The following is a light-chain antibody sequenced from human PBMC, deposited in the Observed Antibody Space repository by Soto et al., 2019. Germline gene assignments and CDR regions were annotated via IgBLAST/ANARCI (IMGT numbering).Light chain of an antibody. V-gene: IGKV4-1*01. CDR3: QQYYSTPWT. CDR1: QSVLYSSNHKNY. J-gene: IGKJ1*01. Sequence: DIVMTQSPDSRAVSLGERATINCKSSQSVLYSSNHKNYLAWYQQKPGQPPQLPIYWASTRESGVPDRFSGSGSGTDFTLTISSLQAEDVVVYYCQQYYSTPWTFGQGTKVEIK. CDR2: WAS.